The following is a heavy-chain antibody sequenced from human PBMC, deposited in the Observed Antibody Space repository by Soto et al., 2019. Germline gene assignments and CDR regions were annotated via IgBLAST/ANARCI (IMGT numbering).Heavy chain of an antibody. CDR2: IYHSGST. CDR3: ASQNLDVPAFFDY. Sequence: PSETLSLTCAVSGGSISSSNWWSWVRQPPGKGLEWIGEIYHSGSTNYNPSLKSRVTISVDKSKNQFSLKLSSVTAADTAVYYGASQNLDVPAFFDYWSQGTLVTVSS. CDR1: GGSISSSNW. D-gene: IGHD1-7*01. J-gene: IGHJ4*02. V-gene: IGHV4-4*02.